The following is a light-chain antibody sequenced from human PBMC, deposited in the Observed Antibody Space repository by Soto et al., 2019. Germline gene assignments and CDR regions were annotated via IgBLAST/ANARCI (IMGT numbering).Light chain of an antibody. Sequence: EIVLSQSPATLSLSPGERATLSCRASQSVSSYLAWYQHKPGQAPRLLIYDASKRATGIPARFSGSGSGTDFTLSISSLEPEDFAVYYCHQRSNCTPTWTFGQGTKVEVK. V-gene: IGKV3-11*01. J-gene: IGKJ1*01. CDR1: QSVSSY. CDR2: DAS. CDR3: HQRSNCTPTWT.